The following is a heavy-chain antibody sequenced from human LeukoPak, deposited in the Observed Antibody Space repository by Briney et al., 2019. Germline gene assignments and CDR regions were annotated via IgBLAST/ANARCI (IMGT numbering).Heavy chain of an antibody. CDR3: ARFRYYYDSSGYYSLDY. CDR1: GYTFTGYY. D-gene: IGHD3-22*01. Sequence: ASVKVSCKASGYTFTGYYMHWVRQAPGQGLEWMGRINPNSGGTNYAQKFQGRVTMTRDTSISTAYMELSRLRSDDTAVYYCARFRYYYDSSGYYSLDYWGQGTLVTVSS. J-gene: IGHJ4*02. CDR2: INPNSGGT. V-gene: IGHV1-2*06.